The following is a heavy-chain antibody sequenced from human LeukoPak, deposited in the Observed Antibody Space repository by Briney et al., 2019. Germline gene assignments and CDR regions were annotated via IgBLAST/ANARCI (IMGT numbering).Heavy chain of an antibody. CDR2: IYYSGST. V-gene: IGHV4-59*12. CDR3: ARRLDFWSGYYFDY. D-gene: IGHD3-3*01. CDR1: GGSISSYY. J-gene: IGHJ4*02. Sequence: SETLSLTCTVSGGSISSYYWSWVRQPPGKGLEWIGYIYYSGSTNYNPSLTSRVTISLDTSKNQFSLKLSSVTAADTAVYYCARRLDFWSGYYFDYWGQGTLVTVSS.